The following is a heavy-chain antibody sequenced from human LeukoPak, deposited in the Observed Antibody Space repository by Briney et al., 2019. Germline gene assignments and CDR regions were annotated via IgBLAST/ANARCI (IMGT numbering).Heavy chain of an antibody. V-gene: IGHV3-7*01. CDR3: ARDPRSSGYDFGY. Sequence: GGSLRLSCAASGFTFSSYWMSRVRRAPGKGLEWVAHIKQDGSEKYYVDSVKGRFTISRDNAKNSLYLQMNSLRAEDTAVYYCARDPRSSGYDFGYWGQGTLVTVSS. CDR1: GFTFSSYW. J-gene: IGHJ4*02. D-gene: IGHD5-12*01. CDR2: IKQDGSEK.